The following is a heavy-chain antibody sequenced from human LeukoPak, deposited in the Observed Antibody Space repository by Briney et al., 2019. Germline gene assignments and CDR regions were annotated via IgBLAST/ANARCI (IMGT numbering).Heavy chain of an antibody. CDR3: ARTVGATVHDY. V-gene: IGHV4-59*01. CDR2: IYYSGST. J-gene: IGHJ4*02. D-gene: IGHD1-26*01. CDR1: GFTFRSFG. Sequence: PGGSLRLSCAASGFTFRSFGMNWVRQAPGKGLEWIGYIYYSGSTNYNPSLKSRVTISVDTSKNQFSLKLSSVTAADTAVYYCARTVGATVHDYWGQGTLVTVSS.